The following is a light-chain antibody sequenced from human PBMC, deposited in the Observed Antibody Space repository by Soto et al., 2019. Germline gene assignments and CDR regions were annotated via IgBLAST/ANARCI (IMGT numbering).Light chain of an antibody. CDR1: QRVSSY. CDR2: GAS. J-gene: IGKJ1*01. Sequence: IVLTQSPATLSLSPGARATLSCRASQRVSSYLAWYQQRPGQAPRLLIYGASSRATGIPDRFSGSGSGTDFTLTISRLEPEDFAVYYCQQYGSSARTFGQGTKVDI. CDR3: QQYGSSART. V-gene: IGKV3-20*01.